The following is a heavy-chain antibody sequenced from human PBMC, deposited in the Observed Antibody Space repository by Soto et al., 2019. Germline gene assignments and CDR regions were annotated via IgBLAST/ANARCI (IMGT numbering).Heavy chain of an antibody. D-gene: IGHD1-20*01. CDR3: ATDLSITGTTTLDP. V-gene: IGHV1-18*01. Sequence: XSVKVSCNASGYSFTSYGISWVRQAPGQGLEWMGWISAYNGNTNYAQKLQGRVTMTTDTSTSTAYMELRSLRSDDTAVYYCATDLSITGTTTLDPWGQGTLVTVSS. J-gene: IGHJ5*02. CDR1: GYSFTSYG. CDR2: ISAYNGNT.